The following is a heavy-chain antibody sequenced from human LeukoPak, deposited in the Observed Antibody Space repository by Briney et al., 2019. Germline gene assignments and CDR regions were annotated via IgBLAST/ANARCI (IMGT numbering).Heavy chain of an antibody. CDR1: GGTFSSYA. Sequence: SVKVSCKASGGTFSSYAISWVRQAPGQGREWMGRIIPILGIANYAQKFQGRVTITADKSTSTAYMELSSLRSEDTAVYYCARDRRVYDFWSGLPNWFDPWGQGTLVTVSS. CDR3: ARDRRVYDFWSGLPNWFDP. CDR2: IIPILGIA. J-gene: IGHJ5*02. D-gene: IGHD3-3*01. V-gene: IGHV1-69*04.